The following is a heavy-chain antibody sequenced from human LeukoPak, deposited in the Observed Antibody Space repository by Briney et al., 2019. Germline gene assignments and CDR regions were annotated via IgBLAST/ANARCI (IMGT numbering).Heavy chain of an antibody. CDR2: IWYDGSNK. J-gene: IGHJ4*02. CDR1: GFTFRSYG. D-gene: IGHD6-19*01. Sequence: GSLRLSCAASGFTFRSYGMHWVRQAPGKGLEWVAVIWYDGSNKYYADSVKGRFTVSRDNSKNTLYLQMNSLRAEDTAVYYCATAVASSSGWYADYWGQGTLVTVSS. V-gene: IGHV3-33*01. CDR3: ATAVASSSGWYADY.